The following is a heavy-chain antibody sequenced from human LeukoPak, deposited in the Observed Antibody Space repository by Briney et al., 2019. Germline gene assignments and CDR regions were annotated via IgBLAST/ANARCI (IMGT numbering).Heavy chain of an antibody. D-gene: IGHD4-23*01. CDR2: IYYSGGT. CDR3: ARLFDYGGNTDPLDY. V-gene: IGHV4-59*08. CDR1: GGSISSYY. J-gene: IGHJ4*02. Sequence: PSETLSLTCTVSGGSISSYYWSWIRQPPGKGLEWIGYIYYSGGTNYNPSLKSRVTISVDTSKNQFSLKLSSVTAADTAVYYCARLFDYGGNTDPLDYWGQGTLVTVSS.